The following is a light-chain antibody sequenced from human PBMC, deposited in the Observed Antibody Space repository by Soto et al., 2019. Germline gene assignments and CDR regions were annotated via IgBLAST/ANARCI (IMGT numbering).Light chain of an antibody. CDR1: HSVGSIY. CDR2: DAS. V-gene: IGKV3-20*01. Sequence: EIGLTLSAGAVSLSTGERATLSCRARHSVGSIYLAWCQQKPGQAPRLLIYDASNRAIGIPARFSGSGSGTDFTLTISILEAEYVAVYFCPQYGSLPHTFGGGTMV. J-gene: IGKJ4*01. CDR3: PQYGSLPHT.